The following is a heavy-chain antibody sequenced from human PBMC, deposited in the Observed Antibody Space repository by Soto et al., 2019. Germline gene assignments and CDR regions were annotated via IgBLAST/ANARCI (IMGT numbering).Heavy chain of an antibody. Sequence: EVQLLESGGGLIQPGGSLRLSCAASGFTFSSYSMSWVRRAPGKGLEWVSGISGTGGSTYYADSVKGRFTISRANSKNTLYLQMNDLRADETAIYYCAKSWWDTSLQSAFAIWGLGIMVTVSA. V-gene: IGHV3-23*01. CDR3: AKSWWDTSLQSAFAI. J-gene: IGHJ3*02. CDR1: GFTFSSYS. D-gene: IGHD2-8*02. CDR2: ISGTGGST.